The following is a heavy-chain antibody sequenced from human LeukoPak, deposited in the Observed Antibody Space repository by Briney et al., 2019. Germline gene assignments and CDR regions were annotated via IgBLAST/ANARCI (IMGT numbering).Heavy chain of an antibody. D-gene: IGHD1-26*01. CDR3: AKEWAVGATDGTEYFQH. Sequence: GGSLRLSCAASGFTFSSYGMHWARQAPGKGLAWVAAILADGMNKYYADSVKGRFTISRDNSKNTLYLQMNSLRAEDTAVYYCAKEWAVGATDGTEYFQHWGQGTLVTVSS. CDR1: GFTFSSYG. V-gene: IGHV3-30*19. J-gene: IGHJ1*01. CDR2: ILADGMNK.